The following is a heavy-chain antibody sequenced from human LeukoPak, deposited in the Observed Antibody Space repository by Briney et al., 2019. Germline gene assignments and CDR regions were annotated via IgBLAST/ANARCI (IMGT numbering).Heavy chain of an antibody. CDR1: GFTFSNYG. Sequence: GGSLRLSCAASGFTFSNYGMHWVRQAPGKGLEWVAVIWYDGSNKYYADSVKGRFTISRDNSKNTLYLQMNSLRAEDTAVYYCARDAVVVVPAAIRCYYYMDVWGKGTTVTVSS. CDR2: IWYDGSNK. V-gene: IGHV3-33*01. J-gene: IGHJ6*03. D-gene: IGHD2-2*01. CDR3: ARDAVVVVPAAIRCYYYMDV.